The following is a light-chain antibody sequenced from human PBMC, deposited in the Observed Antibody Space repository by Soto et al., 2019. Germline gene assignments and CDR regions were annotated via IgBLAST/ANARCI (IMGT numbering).Light chain of an antibody. V-gene: IGLV2-14*01. Sequence: QSVLTQPASVSGSPGQSITISCTGTSSDVGGYNYVSWYQQHPGKAPKLMIYEVSDRPSGVSNRFSGSKSGNTASLTISGLQAEDEADYYCSSYTITSTYVSGPGTKVTVL. CDR2: EVS. CDR1: SSDVGGYNY. J-gene: IGLJ1*01. CDR3: SSYTITSTYV.